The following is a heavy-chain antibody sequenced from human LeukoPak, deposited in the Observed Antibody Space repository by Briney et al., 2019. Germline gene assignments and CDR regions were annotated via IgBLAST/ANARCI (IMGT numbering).Heavy chain of an antibody. CDR2: IYYSGST. D-gene: IGHD2/OR15-2a*01. CDR1: GGSISSYY. Sequence: PSETLSLTCTVSGGSISSYYWSWIRQPPGKGLEWIGYIYYSGSTNYNPSLKSRVTMSVDTSKSQFSLKLSSVTAADTAVYYCARPSTYDVGNNAFDIWGQGTMVTVSS. V-gene: IGHV4-59*01. J-gene: IGHJ3*02. CDR3: ARPSTYDVGNNAFDI.